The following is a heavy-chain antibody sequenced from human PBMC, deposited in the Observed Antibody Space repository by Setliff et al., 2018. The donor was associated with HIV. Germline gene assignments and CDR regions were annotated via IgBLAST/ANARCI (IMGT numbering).Heavy chain of an antibody. CDR1: GGSLTGYF. CDR2: VNRDGGA. CDR3: ARGWVRGPIISPGTYFNYCARCGAGEWHLYMDV. Sequence: ASETLSLTCAVYGGSLTGYFWTWIRQSPGKGLEWVGQVNRDGGAHYNPSLRSRVTISVDTSKNQFSLKLPSMTAADTAVYYCARGWVRGPIISPGTYFNYCARCGAGEWHLYMDVWGKGPAVTVSS. J-gene: IGHJ6*03. D-gene: IGHD3-16*01. V-gene: IGHV4-34*01.